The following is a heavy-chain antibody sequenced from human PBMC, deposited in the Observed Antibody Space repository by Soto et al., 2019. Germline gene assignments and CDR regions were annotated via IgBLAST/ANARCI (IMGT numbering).Heavy chain of an antibody. J-gene: IGHJ4*02. D-gene: IGHD4-4*01. Sequence: PGESLKISCKGSGYSFTSYWISWVRQMPGKGLEWMGRIDPSDSYTNYSPSFQGHVTISADKSISTAYPQWSSLKASDTAMYYCARHPDYSNYLNYWGQGTLVTVSS. CDR2: IDPSDSYT. V-gene: IGHV5-10-1*01. CDR3: ARHPDYSNYLNY. CDR1: GYSFTSYW.